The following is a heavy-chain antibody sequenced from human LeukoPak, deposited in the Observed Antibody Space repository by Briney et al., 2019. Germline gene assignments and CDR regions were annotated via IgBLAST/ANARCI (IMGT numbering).Heavy chain of an antibody. Sequence: ASVNVSCKASVYTFTGYYMHWVRQAPGQGLEWMGWINPNSGGTNYAQKFQGRVTMTRDTSISTAYMELSRLRSDDTAVYYCATGYRGYSYGFGLDYWGQGTLVTVSS. J-gene: IGHJ4*02. CDR1: VYTFTGYY. V-gene: IGHV1-2*02. D-gene: IGHD5-18*01. CDR2: INPNSGGT. CDR3: ATGYRGYSYGFGLDY.